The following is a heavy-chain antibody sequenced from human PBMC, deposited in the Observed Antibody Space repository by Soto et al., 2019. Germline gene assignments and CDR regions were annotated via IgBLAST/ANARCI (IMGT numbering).Heavy chain of an antibody. CDR1: GGTFSSYA. J-gene: IGHJ1*01. CDR2: IIPIFGTA. Sequence: SVKVSCKASGGTFSSYAISWVRQAPGQGLEWMGGIIPIFGTANYAQKFQGRVTITADESTSTAYMELSSLRSEDTAVYYCARDIGYCSGGSCYSLHFQHWGQGTLVTVLL. CDR3: ARDIGYCSGGSCYSLHFQH. V-gene: IGHV1-69*13. D-gene: IGHD2-15*01.